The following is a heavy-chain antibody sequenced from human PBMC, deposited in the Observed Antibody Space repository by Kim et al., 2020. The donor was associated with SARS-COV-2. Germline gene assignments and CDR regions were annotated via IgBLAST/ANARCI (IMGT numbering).Heavy chain of an antibody. D-gene: IGHD1-26*01. J-gene: IGHJ4*02. Sequence: GGSLRLSCAASGFTFSSYGMHWVRQAPGKGLEWVAVISYDGSNKYYADSVKGRFTISRDNSKNTLYLRMNSLRAEDTAVYYCARRGTDTRPTGVGATLINLGYFDYWGQGTLVTVSS. V-gene: IGHV3-33*05. CDR2: ISYDGSNK. CDR1: GFTFSSYG. CDR3: ARRGTDTRPTGVGATLINLGYFDY.